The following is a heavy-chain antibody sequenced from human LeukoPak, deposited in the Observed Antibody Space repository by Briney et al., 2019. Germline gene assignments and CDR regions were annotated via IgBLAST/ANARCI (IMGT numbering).Heavy chain of an antibody. CDR2: IYPGDSDT. V-gene: IGHV5-51*01. D-gene: IGHD6-13*01. Sequence: GESLKISCKGSGYSFTNYWIAWVRQMPGKGLEWMGIIYPGDSDTRYSPSFQGQVTISADKSISTAYLQWSSLKASDTAMYYCARALSYSSSWYGVYFDYWGQGTLVTVSS. CDR1: GYSFTNYW. CDR3: ARALSYSSSWYGVYFDY. J-gene: IGHJ4*02.